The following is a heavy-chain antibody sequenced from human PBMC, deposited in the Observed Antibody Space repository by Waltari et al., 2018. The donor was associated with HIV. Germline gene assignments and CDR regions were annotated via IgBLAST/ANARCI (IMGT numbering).Heavy chain of an antibody. CDR3: AREDTAMVYYFDY. Sequence: QVQLQESGPGLVKPSQTLSLTCTVSGGSISSGNYYWNWIRQPDGKGLEWIGRIYTSGSTNYNPSLKSRVTISVDTSKNQFSLKLSSVTAADTAVYYCAREDTAMVYYFDYWGQGTLVTVSS. J-gene: IGHJ4*02. V-gene: IGHV4-61*02. CDR2: IYTSGST. D-gene: IGHD5-18*01. CDR1: GGSISSGNYY.